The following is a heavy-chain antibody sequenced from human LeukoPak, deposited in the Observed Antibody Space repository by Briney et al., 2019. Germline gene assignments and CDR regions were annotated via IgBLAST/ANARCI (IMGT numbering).Heavy chain of an antibody. Sequence: GSVKVSCKASGYTFTSYDINWVRQATGQGLEWMGWMNPNSGNTGYAQKFQGRVTMTRNTSISTAYMELSSLRSEDTAVYYCARGKNYYYGMDVWGQGTTVTASS. CDR3: ARGKNYYYGMDV. V-gene: IGHV1-8*01. CDR2: MNPNSGNT. CDR1: GYTFTSYD. J-gene: IGHJ6*02.